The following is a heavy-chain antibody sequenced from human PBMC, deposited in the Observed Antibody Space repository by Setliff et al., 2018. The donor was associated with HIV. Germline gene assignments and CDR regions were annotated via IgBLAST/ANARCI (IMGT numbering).Heavy chain of an antibody. J-gene: IGHJ4*02. CDR3: ATQTGFYNSHWYDY. Sequence: PGGSLRLSCVASGLPFYNYWMTWLRRAPGRGLEWVANIKQDGSDMHYIESVKGRFTIFRDNAKNSVFLQMNSLRAEDTGVYCCATQTGFYNSHWYDYWGQGTMVTVSS. V-gene: IGHV3-7*01. CDR1: GLPFYNYW. CDR2: IKQDGSDM. D-gene: IGHD6-13*01.